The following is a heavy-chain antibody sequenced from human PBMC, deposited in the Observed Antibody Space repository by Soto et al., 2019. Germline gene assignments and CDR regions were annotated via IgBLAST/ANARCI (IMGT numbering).Heavy chain of an antibody. CDR2: ISSSGSTI. CDR3: ARDGRFLEWLGSYYGMDV. D-gene: IGHD3-3*01. Sequence: PGGSLRLSCAASGFTFSSYEMNWVRQAPGKGLEWVSYISSSGSTIYYADSVKGRFTISRDNAKNSLYLQMNSLRAEDTAVYYCARDGRFLEWLGSYYGMDVWGQGTTVTVSS. J-gene: IGHJ6*02. V-gene: IGHV3-48*03. CDR1: GFTFSSYE.